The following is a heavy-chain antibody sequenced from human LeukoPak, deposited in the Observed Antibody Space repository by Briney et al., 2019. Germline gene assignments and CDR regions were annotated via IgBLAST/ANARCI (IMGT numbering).Heavy chain of an antibody. CDR3: ARAGFEY. V-gene: IGHV3-74*01. CDR1: GFTFSSYW. Sequence: GESLTLSCAGSGFTFSSYWMHWVRQAPGKGLMWVSRVNPDGSSTNYADSVKGRFTISRDNAKNTLYLQMNSLRAEDTAVYYCARAGFEYWGQGTLVTVSS. CDR2: VNPDGSST. J-gene: IGHJ4*02.